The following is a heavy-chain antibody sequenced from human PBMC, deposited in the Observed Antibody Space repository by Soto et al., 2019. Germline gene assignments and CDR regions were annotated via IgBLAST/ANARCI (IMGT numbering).Heavy chain of an antibody. V-gene: IGHV1-18*01. Sequence: ASVKVSCKASGYTFTSYGISWVRQAPGQGLEWMGWISAYNGNTNYAQKLQGRVTMTTDTSTSTAYMELRSLRSDDTAVYYCARVSCISTSCYSSYYYYGMDVWGQGITVTVSS. CDR2: ISAYNGNT. CDR1: GYTFTSYG. J-gene: IGHJ6*02. D-gene: IGHD2-2*01. CDR3: ARVSCISTSCYSSYYYYGMDV.